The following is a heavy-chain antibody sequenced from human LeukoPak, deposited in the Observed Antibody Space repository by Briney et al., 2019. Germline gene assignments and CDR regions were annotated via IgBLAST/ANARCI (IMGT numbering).Heavy chain of an antibody. Sequence: ASVKVSCKASGYTFTSYGISWVRQAPGQGLEWMGWISAYNGNTNYAQKLQGRVTMTTDTSTSTAYMELRSLRSDDTAVYYCARDDEYSSGWYGIDYWSQGTLVTVSS. CDR1: GYTFTSYG. CDR2: ISAYNGNT. CDR3: ARDDEYSSGWYGIDY. J-gene: IGHJ4*02. D-gene: IGHD6-19*01. V-gene: IGHV1-18*01.